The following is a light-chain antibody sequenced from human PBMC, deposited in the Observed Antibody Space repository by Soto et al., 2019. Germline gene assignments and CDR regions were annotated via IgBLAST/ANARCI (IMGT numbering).Light chain of an antibody. CDR1: QSIGLA. V-gene: IGKV3-11*01. Sequence: EMVLTQAPATLSLSPGERATLSCRASQSIGLAIAWYHHKPGQAPRLLIFDESQRATGSPARFRGSGSGTDFTLSISSLEPEDVAVYYCQQRTDRPPWTFGQGTKVESK. CDR2: DES. CDR3: QQRTDRPPWT. J-gene: IGKJ1*01.